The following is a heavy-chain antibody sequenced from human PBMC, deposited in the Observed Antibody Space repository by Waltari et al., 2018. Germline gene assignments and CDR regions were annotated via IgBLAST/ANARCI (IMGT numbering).Heavy chain of an antibody. J-gene: IGHJ4*02. V-gene: IGHV7-4-1*02. D-gene: IGHD3-16*01. Sequence: QVQLVQSGSELKKPGASVKVSCKASGYIFTNYAMNWVRQAPGQGLEWMGWINSKTGNPTYAQCFRVRFVFSLDTSVSTASLQISSLKAEDTAVYYCARGIQLWGRGSWYFDNWGQGTLVTVSS. CDR2: INSKTGNP. CDR3: ARGIQLWGRGSWYFDN. CDR1: GYIFTNYA.